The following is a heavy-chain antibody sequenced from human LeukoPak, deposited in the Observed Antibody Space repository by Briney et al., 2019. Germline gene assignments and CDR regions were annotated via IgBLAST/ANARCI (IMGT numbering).Heavy chain of an antibody. CDR2: ISAYNGNT. Sequence: VASVKVSCKASGYTFTTYGITWLRQPPGQGLEWMGCISAYNGNTNYAQKLQGRVTMTTDTSTRTAYMELRSLKSDDTAVYYCARELVDGYKELGYWGQGTLVTVSS. V-gene: IGHV1-18*01. D-gene: IGHD5-24*01. J-gene: IGHJ4*02. CDR3: ARELVDGYKELGY. CDR1: GYTFTTYG.